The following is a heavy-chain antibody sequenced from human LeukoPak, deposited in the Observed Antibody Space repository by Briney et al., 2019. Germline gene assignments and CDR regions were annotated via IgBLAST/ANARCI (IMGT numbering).Heavy chain of an antibody. CDR3: ARSVRHSSRWYQEAKVGWFDP. CDR1: GYTFTGYY. Sequence: EASVKVSCKASGYTFTGYYMHWVRQAPGQGLEWMGWINPNSGGTNYAQKFQGRVTMTRDTSISTAYMELSRLRSDDTAVYYCARSVRHSSRWYQEAKVGWFDPWGQGTLVTVSS. J-gene: IGHJ5*02. D-gene: IGHD6-13*01. V-gene: IGHV1-2*02. CDR2: INPNSGGT.